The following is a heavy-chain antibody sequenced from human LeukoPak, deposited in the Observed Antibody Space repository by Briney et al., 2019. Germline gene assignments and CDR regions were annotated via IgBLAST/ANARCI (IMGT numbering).Heavy chain of an antibody. CDR1: GYTFTSYD. V-gene: IGHV1-8*01. CDR2: MNPNSGNT. CDR3: ARMAPFYGSGSYYSYNWFDP. D-gene: IGHD3-10*01. Sequence: ASVKVSCKASGYTFTSYDINWVRQATGQGLEWMGWMNPNSGNTGYAQKFQGRVTMTRNTSISTAYMELSSLRSGDTAVYYCARMAPFYGSGSYYSYNWFDPWGQGTLVTVSS. J-gene: IGHJ5*02.